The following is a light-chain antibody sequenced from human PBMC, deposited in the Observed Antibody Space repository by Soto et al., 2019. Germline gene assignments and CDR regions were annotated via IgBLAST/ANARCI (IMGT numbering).Light chain of an antibody. V-gene: IGKV3D-11*02. CDR2: DAS. Sequence: EILMTQSPSTLSVSPGERATLSCRASQSVSSNLAWYQQKPGQAPRLLIYDASNRATGIPARFSGSGSGTDFTLTISSLEHEDFAVYYCQQRSNWHPSTFGQGTRLEIK. J-gene: IGKJ5*01. CDR3: QQRSNWHPST. CDR1: QSVSSN.